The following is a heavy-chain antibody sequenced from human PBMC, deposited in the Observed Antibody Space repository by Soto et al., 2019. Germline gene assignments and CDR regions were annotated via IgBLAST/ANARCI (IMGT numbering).Heavy chain of an antibody. V-gene: IGHV2-5*02. Sequence: SGPTLVNPTQTLTLTCTFSGFSLSTSGVGVGWIRQPPGKALEWLALIYWDDDKRYSPSLKSRLTITKDTSKNQVVLTMTNMDPVDTATYYCAHSMLERPSKIAAAGTVDWFDPWGQGTLVTVSS. CDR3: AHSMLERPSKIAAAGTVDWFDP. CDR1: GFSLSTSGVG. D-gene: IGHD6-13*01. J-gene: IGHJ5*02. CDR2: IYWDDDK.